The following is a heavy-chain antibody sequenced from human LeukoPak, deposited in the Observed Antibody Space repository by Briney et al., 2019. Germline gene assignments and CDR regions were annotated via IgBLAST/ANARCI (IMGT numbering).Heavy chain of an antibody. J-gene: IGHJ4*02. V-gene: IGHV3-15*01. CDR1: GLTFNNAW. CDR3: STGGGTHDY. D-gene: IGHD2-15*01. Sequence: GGSLRLSCAASGLTFNNAWMSWVRQAPGKGLEWVGRIRSRSAGGTTDYGAPVKGRFTISRDDSKNTLYLQMNSLKTEDTAMYYCSTGGGTHDYWGQGTLVTVSS. CDR2: IRSRSAGGTT.